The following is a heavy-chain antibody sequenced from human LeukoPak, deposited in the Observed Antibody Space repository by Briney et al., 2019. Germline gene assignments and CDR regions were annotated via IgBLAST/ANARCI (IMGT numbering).Heavy chain of an antibody. J-gene: IGHJ2*01. CDR2: IYYTGST. CDR3: ARVLWFGEFHWYFDL. Sequence: PSETLSLTCTVSGGSISTYYWSWIRQPPEKGLEWIGYIYYTGSTNYSPSLKSRVTISIDTSKNEFSLRLSSVTAADTAVYYCARVLWFGEFHWYFDLWGRGTLVTVSS. D-gene: IGHD3-10*01. CDR1: GGSISTYY. V-gene: IGHV4-59*01.